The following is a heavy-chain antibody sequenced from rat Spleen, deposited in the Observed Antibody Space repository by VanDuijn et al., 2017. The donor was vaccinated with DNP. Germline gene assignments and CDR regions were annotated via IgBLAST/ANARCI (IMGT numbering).Heavy chain of an antibody. CDR3: ARGSSSIYWYFDF. Sequence: EVQLVESGGGLVQPGRSLKLSCAASGFTFSDYYMAWVRQAPTRGLEWVAYITYDGSSTYYGDSVKGRFTISRDNAENTVYLQMNSLKSEDTATYYCARGSSSIYWYFDFWGPGTMVTVSS. D-gene: IGHD1-2*01. V-gene: IGHV5-22*01. CDR2: ITYDGSST. J-gene: IGHJ1*01. CDR1: GFTFSDYY.